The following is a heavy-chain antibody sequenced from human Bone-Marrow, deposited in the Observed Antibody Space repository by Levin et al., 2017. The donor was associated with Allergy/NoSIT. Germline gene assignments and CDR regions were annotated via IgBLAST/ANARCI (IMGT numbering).Heavy chain of an antibody. CDR3: ARLALLTGYDDYYYYYMDV. CDR2: IYYSGST. CDR1: GGSISSYY. Sequence: SQTLSLTCTVSGGSISSYYWSWIRQPPGKGLEWIGYIYYSGSTNYNPSLKSRVTISVDTSKNQFSLKLSSVTAADTAVYYCARLALLTGYDDYYYYYMDVWGKGTTVTVSS. V-gene: IGHV4-59*01. J-gene: IGHJ6*03. D-gene: IGHD3-9*01.